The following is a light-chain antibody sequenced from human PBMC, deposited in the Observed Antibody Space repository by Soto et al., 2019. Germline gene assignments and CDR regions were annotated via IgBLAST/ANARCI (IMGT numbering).Light chain of an antibody. Sequence: EIVLTQSPGTLSLSPGERATLSCRASQSLRNNYFAWYQHKPGQAPRLLIYGASNRATGIPDRFSGSGSGTDFTLTITRLEPEDFAVFYCQHYHSSPISFGQGTRLEIK. V-gene: IGKV3-20*01. J-gene: IGKJ5*01. CDR2: GAS. CDR1: QSLRNNY. CDR3: QHYHSSPIS.